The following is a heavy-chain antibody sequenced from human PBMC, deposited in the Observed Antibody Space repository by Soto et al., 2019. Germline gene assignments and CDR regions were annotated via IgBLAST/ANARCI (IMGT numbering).Heavy chain of an antibody. CDR1: GFTFSDWY. CDR3: ARGHHGLDV. V-gene: IGHV3-11*06. CDR2: ISPTGTNA. J-gene: IGHJ6*02. Sequence: VGSLRLSCAAFGFTFSDWYMSWIRQAPGKGLEWVSYISPTGTNADYADSVKGRFTISRDNGRNSLYLQMNGLRAEDTAVYYCARGHHGLDVWGQGTKVTVSS.